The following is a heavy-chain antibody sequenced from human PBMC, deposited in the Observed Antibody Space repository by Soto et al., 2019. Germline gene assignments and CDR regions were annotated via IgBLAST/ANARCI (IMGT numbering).Heavy chain of an antibody. CDR1: GFSFSSYW. CDR3: MTTTRDRPFDY. CDR2: IRQAGSEK. V-gene: IGHV3-7*03. Sequence: VRLVESGGDLVQPGGSLRLSCEASGFSFSSYWMTWVRQAPGTRLEYVAIIRQAGSEKKYVASEMGRFTISRDNAKTSSYLQMNSLRDEDTAVYYCMTTTRDRPFDYWGQGTLVTVSS. J-gene: IGHJ4*02. D-gene: IGHD1-1*01.